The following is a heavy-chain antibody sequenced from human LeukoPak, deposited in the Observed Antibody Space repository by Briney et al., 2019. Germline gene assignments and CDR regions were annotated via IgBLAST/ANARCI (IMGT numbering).Heavy chain of an antibody. J-gene: IGHJ4*02. CDR2: ITSSSITI. D-gene: IGHD4-17*01. CDR1: GITFSSYS. CDR3: ARDSPYGDYPFDY. V-gene: IGHV3-48*02. Sequence: GGSLRLSCAASGITFSSYSMNWVRQAPGKGLEWVSYITSSSITIYYADSVKGRFTISRDNAKNSLYLQMNSLRDEDTAVYYCARDSPYGDYPFDYWGQGTLVTVSS.